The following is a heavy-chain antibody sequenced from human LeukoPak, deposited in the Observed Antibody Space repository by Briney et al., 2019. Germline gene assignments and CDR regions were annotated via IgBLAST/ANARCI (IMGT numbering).Heavy chain of an antibody. Sequence: GGSLRLSCAASGFTFSSYGMHWVRQAPGKGLEWVAVISYDGSNKYYADSVKGRFTISRDNSKNTLYLQMNSLRAEDTAVYYCARIAAAGPRLDYWGQGTLVTVSS. D-gene: IGHD6-13*01. CDR1: GFTFSSYG. V-gene: IGHV3-30*03. CDR3: ARIAAAGPRLDY. J-gene: IGHJ4*02. CDR2: ISYDGSNK.